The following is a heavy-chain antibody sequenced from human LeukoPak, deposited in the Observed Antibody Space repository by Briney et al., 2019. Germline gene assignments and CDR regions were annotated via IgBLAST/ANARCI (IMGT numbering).Heavy chain of an antibody. CDR2: IYTSGST. J-gene: IGHJ5*02. Sequence: SETLSLTCTVSGGSISSYYWSWIRQPPGKGLEWIGYIYTSGSTNYNPSLKSRVTIPVDTSKNQFSLKLSSVTAADTAVYYCARQRFVGSGWLDRWGQGTLVTVSS. V-gene: IGHV4-4*09. CDR1: GGSISSYY. D-gene: IGHD6-19*01. CDR3: ARQRFVGSGWLDR.